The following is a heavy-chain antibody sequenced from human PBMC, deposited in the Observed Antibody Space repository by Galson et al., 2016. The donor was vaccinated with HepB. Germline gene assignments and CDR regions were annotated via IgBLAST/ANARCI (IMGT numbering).Heavy chain of an antibody. D-gene: IGHD3-9*01. CDR3: AKVGRAYYDIFNGVDWYFDL. CDR2: IKEDGSKT. V-gene: IGHV3-7*03. CDR1: GFTFSRFW. Sequence: SLRLPCAASGFTFSRFWMNWVRQAPGKGLEWVASIKEDGSKTFYVDSVKGRFTMSRDNVEESVSLQMNSLRAEDTAVYYCAKVGRAYYDIFNGVDWYFDLWGRGTLVTVSS. J-gene: IGHJ2*01.